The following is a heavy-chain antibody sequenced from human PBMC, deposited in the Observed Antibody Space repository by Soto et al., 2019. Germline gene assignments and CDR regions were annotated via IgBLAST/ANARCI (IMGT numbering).Heavy chain of an antibody. CDR2: IWYDGSNK. CDR1: GFTFSSYG. Sequence: GGSLRLSCAASGFTFSSYGMHWVRQAPDKGLEWVAVIWYDGSNKNYADSVKGRFTISRDNAKNSLYLQMNSLRAEDTALYYCARSQDGGGYDYLPPQYRGQGTLVTVSS. V-gene: IGHV3-33*01. CDR3: ARSQDGGGYDYLPPQY. J-gene: IGHJ4*02. D-gene: IGHD5-12*01.